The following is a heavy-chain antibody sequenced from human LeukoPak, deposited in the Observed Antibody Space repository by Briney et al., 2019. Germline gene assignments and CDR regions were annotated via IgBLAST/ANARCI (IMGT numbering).Heavy chain of an antibody. CDR1: GFAVSNNY. CDR3: AGYYYDSTTYRDY. V-gene: IGHV3-7*01. CDR2: IKEDGSEK. Sequence: GGSLRLSCAASGFAVSNNYMNWVRQAPGKGLEWVANIKEDGSEKYYADSVKGRFAISRDNAKNSLYLQMNSLRAEDTAVYYCAGYYYDSTTYRDYWGQGTLVTVSS. D-gene: IGHD3-22*01. J-gene: IGHJ4*02.